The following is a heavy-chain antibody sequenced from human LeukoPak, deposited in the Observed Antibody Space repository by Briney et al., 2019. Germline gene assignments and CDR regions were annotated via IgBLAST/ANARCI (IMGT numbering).Heavy chain of an antibody. CDR1: GGTFSSYA. CDR3: ATWSDYYGMDV. J-gene: IGHJ6*02. V-gene: IGHV1-69*04. D-gene: IGHD3-3*01. CDR2: IIPILGIA. Sequence: ASVKVSCKASGGTFSSYAISWVRQAPGQGFEWMGRIIPILGIANYAQKFQGRVTITADKSTSTAYMELSSLRSEDTAVYYCATWSDYYGMDVWGQGTTVTVSS.